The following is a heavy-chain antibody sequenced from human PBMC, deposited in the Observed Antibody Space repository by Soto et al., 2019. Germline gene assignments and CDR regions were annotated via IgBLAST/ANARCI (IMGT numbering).Heavy chain of an antibody. Sequence: SETLSLTCTVSGGSISSYYWSWIRQPPGKGLEWIGYIYYSGSTDYNPSLKSRVTISVDTSKNQFSLKLSSVTAADTAVYYCARDGGSITGTRDDYSYYGMDVWGQGTTVTVSS. CDR2: IYYSGST. CDR1: GGSISSYY. D-gene: IGHD1-20*01. J-gene: IGHJ6*02. V-gene: IGHV4-59*01. CDR3: ARDGGSITGTRDDYSYYGMDV.